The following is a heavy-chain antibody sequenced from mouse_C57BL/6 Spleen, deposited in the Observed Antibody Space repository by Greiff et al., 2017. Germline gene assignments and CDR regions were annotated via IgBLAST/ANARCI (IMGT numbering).Heavy chain of an antibody. CDR1: GYTFTSYW. CDR2: IDPNSGGT. D-gene: IGHD2-4*01. J-gene: IGHJ3*01. Sequence: QVQLQQPGAELVKPGASVKLSCKASGYTFTSYWMHWVKQRPGRGLEWIGRIDPNSGGTKYNEKFKSKATLTVDKPSSTAYMQLISLTSEDSAVYYCARDDYDEGPFAYWGQGTLVTVSA. CDR3: ARDDYDEGPFAY. V-gene: IGHV1-72*01.